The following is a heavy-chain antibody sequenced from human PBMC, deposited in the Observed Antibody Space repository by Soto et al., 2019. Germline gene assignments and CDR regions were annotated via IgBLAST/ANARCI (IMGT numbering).Heavy chain of an antibody. CDR3: ARDLGYYASDGYFDY. Sequence: QVQLVESGGNLVKPGGSLRLSCAGSGFTFSDYYMSWIRQAPGKGLEWVSYISSSGNIIYYADSVKGRFTISRDNAKNSLYLQMNSLRAEDMAVYYCARDLGYYASDGYFDYWGQGTLVTVSS. CDR1: GFTFSDYY. V-gene: IGHV3-11*01. D-gene: IGHD3-22*01. J-gene: IGHJ4*02. CDR2: ISSSGNII.